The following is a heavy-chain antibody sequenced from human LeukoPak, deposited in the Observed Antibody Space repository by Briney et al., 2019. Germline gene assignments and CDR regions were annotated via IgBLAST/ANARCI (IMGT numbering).Heavy chain of an antibody. Sequence: SETLSLTCTVSGGSISSSSYYWVWIRQPPGKGLEWIGSIYYSGSTYYNPSLKSRVTISVDTSKNQFSLKLSSVTAADTAVYYCARGLRFLELGAFDIWGQGTMVTVSS. CDR3: ARGLRFLELGAFDI. CDR2: IYYSGST. V-gene: IGHV4-39*01. CDR1: GGSISSSSYY. J-gene: IGHJ3*02. D-gene: IGHD3-3*01.